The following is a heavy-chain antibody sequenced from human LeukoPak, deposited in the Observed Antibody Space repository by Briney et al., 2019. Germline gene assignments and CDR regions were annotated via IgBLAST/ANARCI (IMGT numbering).Heavy chain of an antibody. V-gene: IGHV3-74*01. CDR2: IKYDGSAT. J-gene: IGHJ4*02. D-gene: IGHD3-3*01. CDR3: VSGSLQSGYNFDY. Sequence: GGSLRLSCAASGFTFSNYWMRWIRQVPGKGLVWVSHIKYDGSATNYADSVKGRFTISRDNAKNTLYLQMNSLRAEDTAVYYCVSGSLQSGYNFDYWGQGALVTVSS. CDR1: GFTFSNYW.